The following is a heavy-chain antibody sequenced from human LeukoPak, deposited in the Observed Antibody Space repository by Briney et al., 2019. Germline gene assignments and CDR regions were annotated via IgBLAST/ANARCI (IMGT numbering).Heavy chain of an antibody. V-gene: IGHV4-34*01. CDR3: ASRTGYSSGWYSFDY. D-gene: IGHD6-19*01. J-gene: IGHJ4*02. CDR2: IKYSGST. Sequence: SETLSLTCAAYGGSFRDYYWSWIRQTPGEGLQWIGGIKYSGSTDYNPSLKSRVTMSIDTSKNQFSLKLTSVTAADTAVYYCASRTGYSSGWYSFDYWGQGTLVTVSS. CDR1: GGSFRDYY.